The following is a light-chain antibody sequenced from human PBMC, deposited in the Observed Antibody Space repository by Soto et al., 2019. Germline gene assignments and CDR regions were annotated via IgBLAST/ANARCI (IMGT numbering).Light chain of an antibody. Sequence: QSVLTQPASVSGSPGQSITISCTGTSSDVGNYNHVSWYQQHPGKAPKLMIYEVSERPSGVSSRFTGSKSGNTASLTISGLQAEDEADYYCCSFARSSTWVFCGGTKLTVL. J-gene: IGLJ3*02. CDR1: SSDVGNYNH. CDR2: EVS. V-gene: IGLV2-23*02. CDR3: CSFARSSTWV.